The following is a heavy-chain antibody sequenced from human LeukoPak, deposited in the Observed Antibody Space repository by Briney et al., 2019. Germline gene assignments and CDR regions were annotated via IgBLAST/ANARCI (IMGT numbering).Heavy chain of an antibody. D-gene: IGHD4-17*01. Sequence: PSETLSLTCTVSGGSISSSSYYWGWIRQPPGKGLEWIGSIYYSGSTYYNPSLKSRVTISVDTSKNQFSLKLSSVTAADTAVYYCARSYGDRDYWGQGTLVTVSS. V-gene: IGHV4-39*07. J-gene: IGHJ4*02. CDR1: GGSISSSSYY. CDR2: IYYSGST. CDR3: ARSYGDRDY.